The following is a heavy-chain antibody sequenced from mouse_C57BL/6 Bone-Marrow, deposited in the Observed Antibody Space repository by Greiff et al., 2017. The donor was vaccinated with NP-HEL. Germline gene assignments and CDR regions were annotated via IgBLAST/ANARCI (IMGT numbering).Heavy chain of an antibody. CDR1: GFTFSSYA. CDR2: ISSGGGYN. CDR3: TGHSGGYVDV. V-gene: IGHV5-9-1*02. Sequence: EVQVVESGAGLVTPGGSLKLSCAASGFTFSSYAMSWVRQTPEKRLEWVADISSGGGYNYYADTVKGRYTISRDNTRDTLYLQMRSLKSEDAAMYYSTGHSGGYVDVWGTGTTVTVSS. D-gene: IGHD3-1*01. J-gene: IGHJ1*03.